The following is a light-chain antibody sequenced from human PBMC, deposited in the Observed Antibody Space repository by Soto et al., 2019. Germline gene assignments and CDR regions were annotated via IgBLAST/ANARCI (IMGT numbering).Light chain of an antibody. CDR1: SSNIAAGYD. Sequence: QSVLTQPPSVSGAPGQRVTISCTGSSSNIAAGYDVHWYQQLPGTAPKLLIYGNSNRPSGVPDRFSGSKSGTSASLAITGLQAEDEADYYCQSYDSSLSGRVFGTGTKVTVL. CDR3: QSYDSSLSGRV. J-gene: IGLJ1*01. V-gene: IGLV1-40*01. CDR2: GNS.